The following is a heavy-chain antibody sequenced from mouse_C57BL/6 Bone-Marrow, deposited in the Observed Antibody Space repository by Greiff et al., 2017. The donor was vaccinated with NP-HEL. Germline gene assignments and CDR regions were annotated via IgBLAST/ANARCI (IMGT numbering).Heavy chain of an antibody. D-gene: IGHD1-1*01. J-gene: IGHJ3*01. CDR1: GYTFTSYG. Sequence: QVQLKESGAELARPGASVKLSCKASGYTFTSYGISWVKQRTGQGLEWIGEIYPRSGNTYYNEKFKGKATLTADKSSSTAYMELRSLTSEDSAVYFCARRGLYYYGSSYWFAYWGQGTLVTVSA. CDR3: ARRGLYYYGSSYWFAY. CDR2: IYPRSGNT. V-gene: IGHV1-81*01.